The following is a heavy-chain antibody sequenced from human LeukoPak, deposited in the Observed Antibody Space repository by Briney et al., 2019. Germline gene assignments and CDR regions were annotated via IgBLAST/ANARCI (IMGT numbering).Heavy chain of an antibody. CDR1: GYTFTSYY. CDR3: ARNQFPNSLETYYDSSGYKY. V-gene: IGHV1-46*01. J-gene: IGHJ4*02. Sequence: GASVKVSCKASGYTFTSYYMHWVRQAPGQGLEWMGIINPSGGSTSYAQKFQGRVTMTRDTSTSTVYMELSSLRSEDTAVYYCARNQFPNSLETYYDSSGYKYWGQGTLVTVSS. D-gene: IGHD3-22*01. CDR2: INPSGGST.